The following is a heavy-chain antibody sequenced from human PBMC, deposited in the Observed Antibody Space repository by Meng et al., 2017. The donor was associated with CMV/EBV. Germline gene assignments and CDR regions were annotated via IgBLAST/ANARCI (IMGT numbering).Heavy chain of an antibody. CDR1: GFTFKRHW. CDR3: VRDDDRYGLDY. V-gene: IGHV3-74*01. D-gene: IGHD5-18*01. Sequence: GESLKISCAASGFTFKRHWVHWVRQAPGKGPVCVARIKSDGTYRDYAGFVKGRFTISRDNAKDMVYLQMTSLRDDDSGVYHCVRDDDRYGLDYWGRGSLVTVSS. J-gene: IGHJ4*02. CDR2: IKSDGTYR.